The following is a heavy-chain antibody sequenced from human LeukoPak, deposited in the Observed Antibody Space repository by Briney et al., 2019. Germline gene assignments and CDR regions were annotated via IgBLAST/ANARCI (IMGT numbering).Heavy chain of an antibody. CDR1: GFTFTSST. V-gene: IGHV1-58*02. CDR2: IVVGSGNT. D-gene: IGHD3-10*01. Sequence: SVKVSCKASGFTFTSSTMQWVRQARGQRLEWIGWIVVGSGNTNYAQKFQGRVTMTRNTSISTAYMELSSLRSEDTAVYYCARGSYYGSGLNYMDVWGKGTTVTISS. J-gene: IGHJ6*03. CDR3: ARGSYYGSGLNYMDV.